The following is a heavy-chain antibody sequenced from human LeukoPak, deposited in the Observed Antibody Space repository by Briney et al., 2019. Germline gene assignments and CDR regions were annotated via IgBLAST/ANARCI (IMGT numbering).Heavy chain of an antibody. Sequence: SVKVSCKASGGTFSSYAISWVRQAPGQGLEWMGGIIPIFGTANYAQKFQGRVTITADESTSTAYMELSSLRSEDTAVCYCARGRAYCSSTSCYGGDWFDPWGQGTLVTVSS. J-gene: IGHJ5*02. D-gene: IGHD2-2*01. CDR2: IIPIFGTA. V-gene: IGHV1-69*13. CDR3: ARGRAYCSSTSCYGGDWFDP. CDR1: GGTFSSYA.